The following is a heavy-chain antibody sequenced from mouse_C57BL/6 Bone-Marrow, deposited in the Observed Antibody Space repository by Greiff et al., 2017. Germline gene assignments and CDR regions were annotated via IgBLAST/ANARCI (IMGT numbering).Heavy chain of an antibody. CDR2: IYPRDGST. CDR3: ARVEFDGSSGDWYFDV. V-gene: IGHV1-85*01. CDR1: GYTFTSYD. J-gene: IGHJ1*03. Sequence: QVQLQQSGPELVKPGASVKLSCKASGYTFTSYDINWVKQRPGQGLEWIGWIYPRDGSTKYNEKFKGKATLTVDTSSSTAYMELHSLTSGDSAVYFCARVEFDGSSGDWYFDVWGTGTTVTVAS. D-gene: IGHD1-1*01.